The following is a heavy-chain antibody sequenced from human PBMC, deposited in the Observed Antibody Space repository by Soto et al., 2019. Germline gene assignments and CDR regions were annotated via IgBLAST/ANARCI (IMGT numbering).Heavy chain of an antibody. V-gene: IGHV1-69*02. CDR3: ARAWGYGDYVSWFDP. Sequence: QVQLVQSGAEVKKPGSSVKVSCKASGGTFSSYTISWVRQAPGQGLEWMGRIIPILGIANYAQKFQGRVTITADKSTSTAYMELSSLRSEDTAVYYCARAWGYGDYVSWFDPWGQGTLVTVSS. J-gene: IGHJ5*02. CDR1: GGTFSSYT. CDR2: IIPILGIA. D-gene: IGHD4-17*01.